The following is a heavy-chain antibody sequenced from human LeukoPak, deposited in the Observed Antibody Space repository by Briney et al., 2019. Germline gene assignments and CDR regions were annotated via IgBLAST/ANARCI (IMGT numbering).Heavy chain of an antibody. CDR2: INHSGST. D-gene: IGHD3-22*01. J-gene: IGHJ4*02. V-gene: IGHV4-34*01. CDR3: ARDRPDRYDSSGYYDY. Sequence: SETLSLTCAVYGGSFSGYYWSWIRQPPGKGLEWIGEINHSGSTNYNPSLKSRVTISVDTSKNQFSLKLSSVTAADTAVYYCARDRPDRYDSSGYYDYWGQGTLVTVSS. CDR1: GGSFSGYY.